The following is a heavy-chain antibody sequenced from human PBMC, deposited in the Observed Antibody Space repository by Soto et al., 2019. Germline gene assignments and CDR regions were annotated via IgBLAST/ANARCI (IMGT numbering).Heavy chain of an antibody. CDR1: GFTFNNYA. CDR2: ISATGGST. J-gene: IGHJ4*02. V-gene: IGHV3-23*01. Sequence: GGSLRLSCAASGFTFNNYAMNWFRQAPGKGLEWVATISATGGSTYYADSVKGRFTISRDNSKNTLYLQMNGLRVEDPAVYYCAKDRLAGNFDYWGQGTQVTVSS. CDR3: AKDRLAGNFDY.